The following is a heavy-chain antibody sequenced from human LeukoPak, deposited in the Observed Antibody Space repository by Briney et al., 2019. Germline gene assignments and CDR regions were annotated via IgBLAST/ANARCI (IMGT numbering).Heavy chain of an antibody. CDR2: ISWNSDNI. CDR1: GLTFDDYA. CDR3: AINGGGDSGYGNFDY. Sequence: PGGSLRLSCAVSGLTFDDYAMHWVRQVPGKGLEWVSGISWNSDNIGYADSVKGRFTTSRDNAKNSLYLQMISLRAEDTALYYCAINGGGDSGYGNFDYWGQGTLVTVSS. V-gene: IGHV3-9*01. D-gene: IGHD5-12*01. J-gene: IGHJ4*02.